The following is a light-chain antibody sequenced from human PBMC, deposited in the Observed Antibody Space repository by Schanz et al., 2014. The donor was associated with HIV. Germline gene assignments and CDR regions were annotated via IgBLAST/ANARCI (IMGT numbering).Light chain of an antibody. V-gene: IGLV1-51*01. CDR2: ADY. CDR3: ATWDTFLNGVV. J-gene: IGLJ2*01. Sequence: QSLLTQPPSVSAAPGQRVTISCSGGALNLGHNFVSWYQQFPGTAPKLLIFADYQRPSEIPDRISGSKTGTSATLAITGLQTEDEADYYCATWDTFLNGVVFGGGTKLTVL. CDR1: ALNLGHNF.